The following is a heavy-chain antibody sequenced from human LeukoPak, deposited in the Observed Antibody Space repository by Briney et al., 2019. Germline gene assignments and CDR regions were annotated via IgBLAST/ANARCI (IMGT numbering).Heavy chain of an antibody. CDR2: IGGGGDKV. Sequence: GGSLRLSCAASGFTFKSYAMTWVRQAPGKGLEWVSAIGGGGDKVFYADSVKGRFTISRDNSKQTLYLQMVSLGAADTAVYYCAKVSSGEHTFWSDFSQDKWFDPWGLGTLVTVAS. V-gene: IGHV3-23*01. CDR1: GFTFKSYA. D-gene: IGHD3-3*01. CDR3: AKVSSGEHTFWSDFSQDKWFDP. J-gene: IGHJ5*02.